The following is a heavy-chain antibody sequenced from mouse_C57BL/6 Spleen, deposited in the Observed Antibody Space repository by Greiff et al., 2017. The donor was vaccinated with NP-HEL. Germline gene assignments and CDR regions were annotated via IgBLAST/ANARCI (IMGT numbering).Heavy chain of an antibody. Sequence: QVQLQQPGTELVKPGASVKLSCKASGYTFTSYWMHWVKQRPGQGLEWIGDINPSNGGTNYNEKFKSKATLTVDKSSSTSYMQLSSLTAEDSAVYYCARFTTVVAADYWGQGTTLTVSS. J-gene: IGHJ2*01. CDR1: GYTFTSYW. CDR2: INPSNGGT. V-gene: IGHV1-53*01. D-gene: IGHD1-1*01. CDR3: ARFTTVVAADY.